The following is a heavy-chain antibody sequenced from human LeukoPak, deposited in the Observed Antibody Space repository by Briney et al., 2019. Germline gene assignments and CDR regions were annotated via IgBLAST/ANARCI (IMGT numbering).Heavy chain of an antibody. CDR2: ISYDGSNK. D-gene: IGHD3-10*01. CDR1: GFTFSSYG. V-gene: IGHV3-30*03. Sequence: GGSLRLSCAASGFTFSSYGMHWVRQAPGRGLEWVAVISYDGSNKYYADSVKDRFTISRDNSKNTLYLQMNSLRAEDTAVYYCARDSGGGFGELLLEYWGQGTLVTVSS. CDR3: ARDSGGGFGELLLEY. J-gene: IGHJ4*02.